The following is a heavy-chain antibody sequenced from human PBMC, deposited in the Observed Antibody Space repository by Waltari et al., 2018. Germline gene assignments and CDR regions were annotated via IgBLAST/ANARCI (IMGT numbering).Heavy chain of an antibody. CDR2: IVPVFGTT. J-gene: IGHJ5*02. CDR1: GGNFSSFP. D-gene: IGHD2-15*01. V-gene: IGHV1-69*01. CDR3: ARSVAAATSWFDP. Sequence: QVHLVQSGAAVKKPGSSVQVSCKASGGNFSSFPITWGRQAPGLGLEWLGGIVPVFGTTIYAQKFQGRVTITADESTNTAYMELSSLKSEDTAVYYCARSVAAATSWFDPWGQGTLVTVS.